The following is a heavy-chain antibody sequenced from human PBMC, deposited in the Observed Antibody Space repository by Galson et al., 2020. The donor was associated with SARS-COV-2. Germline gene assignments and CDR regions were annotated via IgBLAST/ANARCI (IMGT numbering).Heavy chain of an antibody. V-gene: IGHV4-39*01. Sequence: QTLSLTCSLTGDSISSTSYFWAWIRQSPGKGLEWIGSIYYAGNTYYNPSLTSRVTISVDASKNQFSLRLTFVTAADTAMYFCASHEILTPGKVDYWGQGAPVTVSS. CDR2: IYYAGNT. CDR3: ASHEILTPGKVDY. D-gene: IGHD4-17*01. CDR1: GDSISSTSYF. J-gene: IGHJ4*02.